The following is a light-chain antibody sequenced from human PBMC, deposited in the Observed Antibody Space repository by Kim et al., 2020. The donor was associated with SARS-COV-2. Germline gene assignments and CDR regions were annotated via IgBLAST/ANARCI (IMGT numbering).Light chain of an antibody. CDR3: TSYTGADTVV. V-gene: IGLV2-14*03. CDR1: SSLVGAYNY. Sequence: GQSITISCTGTSSLVGAYNYVSWYQQHPDKAPKLIIYDVSDRPSGVSTHFSGSKSGNTASLTISGLQAADEADYYCTSYTGADTVVFGGGTQLTVL. CDR2: DVS. J-gene: IGLJ2*01.